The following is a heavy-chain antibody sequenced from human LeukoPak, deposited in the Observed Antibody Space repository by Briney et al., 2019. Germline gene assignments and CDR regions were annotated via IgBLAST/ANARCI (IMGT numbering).Heavy chain of an antibody. J-gene: IGHJ4*02. V-gene: IGHV4-4*07. CDR3: ARTRGNYYDSSGQFDY. CDR1: GGSISSYY. CDR2: IYTSGST. Sequence: SETLSLTCTVSGGSISSYYWSWIRQPAGKGLEWIGRIYTSGSTNYNPSLKSRVTMSVDTSKNQFSLKLSSVTAADTAVYYCARTRGNYYDSSGQFDYWGQGTLVTVSS. D-gene: IGHD3-22*01.